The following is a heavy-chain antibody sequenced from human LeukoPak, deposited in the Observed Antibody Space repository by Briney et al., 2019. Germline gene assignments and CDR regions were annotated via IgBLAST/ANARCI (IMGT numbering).Heavy chain of an antibody. D-gene: IGHD2-2*02. J-gene: IGHJ5*02. V-gene: IGHV4-38-2*02. CDR2: FHYSGST. Sequence: SETLSLTRTVSGYSIISGYSWEWIRQPPGKGLEWIGSFHYSGSTYYNPSLMSRVTISGDTSKNQFSLRLSSVTAADTAVYYCARAYCSSTSCYTEGWFDPWGQGTLVTVSS. CDR1: GYSIISGYS. CDR3: ARAYCSSTSCYTEGWFDP.